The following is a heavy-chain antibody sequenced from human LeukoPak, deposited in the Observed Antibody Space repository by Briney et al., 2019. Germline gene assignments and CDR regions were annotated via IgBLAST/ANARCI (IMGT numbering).Heavy chain of an antibody. J-gene: IGHJ4*02. D-gene: IGHD6-13*01. CDR1: GGFTSAYY. CDR3: ARDRVAAGYFDY. Sequence: PSETLSLTCTVSGGFTSAYYWSWIWQPPGKGLEWIGYISYSGNTKYNPSLKSRVTVSIDTSKNQFSLRLSSVTAADTAVYYCARDRVAAGYFDYWGQGTLVTVSS. CDR2: ISYSGNT. V-gene: IGHV4-59*01.